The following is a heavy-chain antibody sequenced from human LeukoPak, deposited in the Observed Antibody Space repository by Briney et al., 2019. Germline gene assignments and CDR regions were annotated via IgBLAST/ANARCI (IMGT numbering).Heavy chain of an antibody. V-gene: IGHV4-59*01. CDR2: IYYSGST. Sequence: SETLSLTCTVSGGSISSYYWSWIRQPPGKGLEWIGYIYYSGSTNYNPSLKSRVTISVDTSKNQFSLKLSSVTAADTAVYYCARSSLYCSSTSCYAFDIWGQGTMVTVSS. CDR1: GGSISSYY. J-gene: IGHJ3*02. CDR3: ARSSLYCSSTSCYAFDI. D-gene: IGHD2-2*01.